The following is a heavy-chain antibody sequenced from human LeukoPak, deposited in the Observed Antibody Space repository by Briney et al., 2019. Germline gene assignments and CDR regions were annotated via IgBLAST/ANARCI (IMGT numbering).Heavy chain of an antibody. CDR2: ISLTGLT. CDR3: SRENGAFSPFGY. D-gene: IGHD2-8*01. Sequence: TSETLSLTCGVSGGSISNTNWWSWVRQPPGQVLEWIGEISLTGLTHYNPSLESRVTVSLDKSKNQLSLNLTSVTAADTAVYYCSRENGAFSPFGYWGQGTLVTVLS. CDR1: GGSISNTNW. J-gene: IGHJ4*02. V-gene: IGHV4-4*02.